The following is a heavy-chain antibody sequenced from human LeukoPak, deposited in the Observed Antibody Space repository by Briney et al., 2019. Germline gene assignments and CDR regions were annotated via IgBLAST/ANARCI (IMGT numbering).Heavy chain of an antibody. CDR3: ARGVHGDYDYYYYGMDV. Sequence: GGSLRLSCAASGFTFSSYWMHWVRRAPGKGLVWVSRINSDGSSTSYADSVKGRFTISRDNAKNTLYLQMNSLRAEDTAVYYCARGVHGDYDYYYYGMDVWGKGTTVTISS. CDR2: INSDGSST. CDR1: GFTFSSYW. V-gene: IGHV3-74*01. D-gene: IGHD4-17*01. J-gene: IGHJ6*04.